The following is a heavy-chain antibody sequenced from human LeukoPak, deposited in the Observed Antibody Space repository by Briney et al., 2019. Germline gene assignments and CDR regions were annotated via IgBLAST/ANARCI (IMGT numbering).Heavy chain of an antibody. V-gene: IGHV3-53*01. CDR2: IYTNGNT. D-gene: IGHD1-26*01. CDR1: GFTVSSNY. CDR3: ARGSDPRMGYYFHS. Sequence: PGGSLRLSCAASGFTVSSNYMSWVRQAPGKGLEWVSVIYTNGNTYCADSVKGRFTISRGSSKNTLYLQMNSLRADDTAVYYCARGSDPRMGYYFHSWGQGTLVTVSS. J-gene: IGHJ4*02.